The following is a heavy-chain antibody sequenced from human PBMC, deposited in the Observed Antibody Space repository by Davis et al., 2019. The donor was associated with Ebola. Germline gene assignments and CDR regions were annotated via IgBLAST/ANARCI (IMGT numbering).Heavy chain of an antibody. CDR1: GYRFTSYW. CDR3: ARRVVATTYNWFDP. D-gene: IGHD5-12*01. J-gene: IGHJ5*02. Sequence: GESLKISCTGSGYRFTSYWIGWVRQMPGKGLEWMGIIYPGDSDTRYSPSFQGQVTIPADKSISTAYLQWSSLKASDTAMYYCARRVVATTYNWFDPWGQGTLVTVSS. V-gene: IGHV5-51*01. CDR2: IYPGDSDT.